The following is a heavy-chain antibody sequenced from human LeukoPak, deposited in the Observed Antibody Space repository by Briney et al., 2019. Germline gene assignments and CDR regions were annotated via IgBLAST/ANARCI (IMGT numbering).Heavy chain of an antibody. J-gene: IGHJ4*02. CDR3: ARAEWFGESYFDY. D-gene: IGHD3-10*01. V-gene: IGHV3-23*01. CDR2: ISGSGGTT. CDR1: GFTFSSYA. Sequence: GGSLRLSCAASGFTFSSYAMSWVRQAPGKGLEWVSAISGSGGTTYYADSVKGRFTISRDNAKNSLYLQMNSLRAEDTAVYYCARAEWFGESYFDYWGQGTLVTVSS.